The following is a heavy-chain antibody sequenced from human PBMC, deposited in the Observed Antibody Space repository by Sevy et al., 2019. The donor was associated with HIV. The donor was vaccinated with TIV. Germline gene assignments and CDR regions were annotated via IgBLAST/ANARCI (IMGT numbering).Heavy chain of an antibody. CDR3: AREADWASGSYYKGYFDY. CDR1: GFTFSSYW. D-gene: IGHD3-10*01. V-gene: IGHV3-7*01. CDR2: IKQDGSEK. Sequence: GRSLRLSCAASGFTFSSYWMSWVRQAPGKGLEWVANIKQDGSEKYYVDSVKGRFTISRDNAKNSLYLQMNSLRAEDTAVYYCAREADWASGSYYKGYFDYWGQGTLVTVSS. J-gene: IGHJ4*02.